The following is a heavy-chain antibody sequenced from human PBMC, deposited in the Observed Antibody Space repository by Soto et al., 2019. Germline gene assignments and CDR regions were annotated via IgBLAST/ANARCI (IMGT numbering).Heavy chain of an antibody. V-gene: IGHV4-39*01. CDR3: GTERYGYNHWFDP. CDR1: GGSITSRNHY. D-gene: IGHD1-1*01. J-gene: IGHJ5*02. Sequence: QLQLQESGPGLVKPSETLSLTCTVSGGSITSRNHYWGWIRQPPGKGLEWIGSVFYTGTTYYNPSLKSRVTISVDTSQNQFSLELNSVTAADTAVYYCGTERYGYNHWFDPWGQGSLVTVSS. CDR2: VFYTGTT.